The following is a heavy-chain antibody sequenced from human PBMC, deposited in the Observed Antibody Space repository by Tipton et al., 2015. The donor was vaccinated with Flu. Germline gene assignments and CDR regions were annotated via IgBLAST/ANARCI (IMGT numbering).Heavy chain of an antibody. J-gene: IGHJ4*02. Sequence: GLVKPSETLSLTCTVSGGSISSGSYYWSWIRQPAGKGLEWIGRIYTTGSTNYNPSLKCRVTISADTSKNKFSLELRSVTAADTAVYYCARIYYYGSGDYYLDSWGQGTLVTVSS. D-gene: IGHD3-10*01. CDR1: GGSISSGSYY. V-gene: IGHV4-61*02. CDR2: IYTTGST. CDR3: ARIYYYGSGDYYLDS.